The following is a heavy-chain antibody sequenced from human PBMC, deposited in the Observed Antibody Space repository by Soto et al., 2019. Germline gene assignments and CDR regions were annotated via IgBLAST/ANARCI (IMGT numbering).Heavy chain of an antibody. Sequence: QVQLQQWGAGLLKPSETLSLTCAVYGESFSGHYWSWIRQPPGKGLEWIGEINHSGSTNYNPSLKSRVTISVDTSKTQFSLKLSSVTAADTAVYYCARGNFNWIYWGQGTLVTVSA. CDR3: ARGNFNWIY. D-gene: IGHD1-20*01. J-gene: IGHJ4*02. V-gene: IGHV4-34*01. CDR1: GESFSGHY. CDR2: INHSGST.